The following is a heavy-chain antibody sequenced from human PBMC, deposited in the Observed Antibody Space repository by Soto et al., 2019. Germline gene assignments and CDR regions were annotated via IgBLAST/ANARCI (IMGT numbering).Heavy chain of an antibody. CDR3: ARGNGSSDRPEYCYYYEGMDV. V-gene: IGHV1-2*04. Sequence: GASVKVSSKASGYTFTGYYMHWVRQAPGQGLEWMGWINPNSGGTTYAQKFQGWVTMTRDTSISTAYMELSRLRSEDRSVYYCARGNGSSDRPEYCYYYEGMDVWSQGNMVTVSS. CDR1: GYTFTGYY. D-gene: IGHD2-8*01. CDR2: INPNSGGT. J-gene: IGHJ6*02.